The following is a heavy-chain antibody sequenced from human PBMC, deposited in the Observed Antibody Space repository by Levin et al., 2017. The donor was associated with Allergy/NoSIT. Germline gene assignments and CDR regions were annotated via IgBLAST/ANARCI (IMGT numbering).Heavy chain of an antibody. CDR2: ISYDGSSK. CDR3: AKVIPRVGATPG. CDR1: GFIFSDYG. Sequence: PGGSLRLSCAASGFIFSDYGMHWVRQAPGKGLDWLAAISYDGSSKYYAESVKGRFTISRDNSKNTLYLQMNSLRPEDTAVYYCAKVIPRVGATPGWGQGTLVTVSS. J-gene: IGHJ4*02. D-gene: IGHD1-26*01. V-gene: IGHV3-30*18.